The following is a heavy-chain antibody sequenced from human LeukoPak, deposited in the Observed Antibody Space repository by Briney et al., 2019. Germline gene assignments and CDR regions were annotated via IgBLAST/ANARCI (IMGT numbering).Heavy chain of an antibody. D-gene: IGHD3-22*01. V-gene: IGHV3-33*06. J-gene: IGHJ4*02. CDR2: IWYDGSNK. CDR1: GFTFSSYG. CDR3: AKGSADYYDSSGYFFYFDY. Sequence: GGSLRLSCAASGFTFSSYGMHWVRQAPGKGLEWVAVIWYDGSNKYYADSVKGRFTISRDNSKNTLYLQMNSLRAEDTAVYYCAKGSADYYDSSGYFFYFDYWGQGTLVTVSS.